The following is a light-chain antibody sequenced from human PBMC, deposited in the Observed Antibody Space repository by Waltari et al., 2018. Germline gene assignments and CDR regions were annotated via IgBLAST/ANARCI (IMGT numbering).Light chain of an antibody. Sequence: QTVVTQEPSFSVSPGGTVTLPCGLSSRSASPDSSPRWYHQTPGQPPRTLIYNTNTRSSGVPDRFSGSILGNKAALTITGAQADDESDYYCVLYMGSGVWVFGGGTKLTVL. CDR3: VLYMGSGVWV. J-gene: IGLJ3*02. V-gene: IGLV8-61*01. CDR1: SRSASPDSS. CDR2: NTN.